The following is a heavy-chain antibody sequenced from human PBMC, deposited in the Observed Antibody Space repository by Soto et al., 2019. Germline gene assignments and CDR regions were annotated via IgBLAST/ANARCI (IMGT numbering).Heavy chain of an antibody. CDR2: ISGSGGST. Sequence: GGSLRLSCAASGFTFSSYAMSWVRQAPGKGLKWVSAISGSGGSTYYADSVKGRFTISRDNSKNTLYLQMNSLRAEDTAVYYCAKPAYGSGSYYSLYYYYYMDVWGKGTTVTVSS. D-gene: IGHD3-10*01. J-gene: IGHJ6*03. V-gene: IGHV3-23*01. CDR3: AKPAYGSGSYYSLYYYYYMDV. CDR1: GFTFSSYA.